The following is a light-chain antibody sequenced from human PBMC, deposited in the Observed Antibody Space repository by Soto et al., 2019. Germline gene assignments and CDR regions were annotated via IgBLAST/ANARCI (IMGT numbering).Light chain of an antibody. J-gene: IGKJ2*01. V-gene: IGKV3-20*01. CDR3: EQYDSSPYT. CDR1: QSVSSTY. CDR2: GAS. Sequence: EIVLTQSPGTLSLSPGERATLSCRASQSVSSTYFAWYQHKPGQAPRLLIYGASSRETGIPDTFSGSGSGTDFTLTISRLEPEDFAVYHCEQYDSSPYTFGQGTKLEMK.